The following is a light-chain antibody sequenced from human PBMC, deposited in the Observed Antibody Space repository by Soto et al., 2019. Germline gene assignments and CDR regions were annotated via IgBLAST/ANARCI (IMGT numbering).Light chain of an antibody. Sequence: EIVMTQSPATLSVSPGERATLSCRASQSVNSNLAWYQQKPGQAPSLLIYGASTRATGVPARFSGSGSGTEFTLPISSLQSEDFAVYSCQQYNNWPPYTFGQGTKLEIK. CDR2: GAS. CDR3: QQYNNWPPYT. V-gene: IGKV3-15*01. CDR1: QSVNSN. J-gene: IGKJ2*01.